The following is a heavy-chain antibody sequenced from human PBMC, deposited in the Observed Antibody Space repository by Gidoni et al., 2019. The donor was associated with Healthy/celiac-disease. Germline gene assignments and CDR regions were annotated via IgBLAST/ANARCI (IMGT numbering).Heavy chain of an antibody. D-gene: IGHD3-3*01. CDR2: INPNSGGT. V-gene: IGHV1-2*04. J-gene: IGHJ6*02. CDR3: ARDWSPDRSYGMDV. CDR1: GYTFTGYY. Sequence: QVQLVQSGAVVKKPGASVKVSCKASGYTFTGYYMHWVRQAPGQGLEWMGWINPNSGGTNYAQKFQGWVTMTRDTSISTAYMELSRLRSDDTAVYYCARDWSPDRSYGMDVWGQGTTVTVSS.